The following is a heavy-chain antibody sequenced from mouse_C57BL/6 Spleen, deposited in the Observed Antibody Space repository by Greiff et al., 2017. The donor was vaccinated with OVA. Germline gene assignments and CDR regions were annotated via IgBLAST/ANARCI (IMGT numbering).Heavy chain of an antibody. Sequence: QVQLQQPGAELVRPGSSVKLSCKASGYTFTSYWMHWVKQRPIQGLEWIGNIDPSDSETHYNQKFKDKATLTVDKSSSTAYMQLSSLTSEDSAVYYCARSGYSNPCAYWGQGTLVTVSA. CDR3: ARSGYSNPCAY. D-gene: IGHD2-5*01. V-gene: IGHV1-52*01. CDR1: GYTFTSYW. J-gene: IGHJ3*01. CDR2: IDPSDSET.